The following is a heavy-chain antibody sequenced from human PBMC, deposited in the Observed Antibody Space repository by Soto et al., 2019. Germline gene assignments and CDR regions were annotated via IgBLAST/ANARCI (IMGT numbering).Heavy chain of an antibody. V-gene: IGHV3-30*03. CDR3: AGTGWLLFNYYFDY. J-gene: IGHJ4*02. CDR2: ISYDGSNK. Sequence: PGGSLRLSCAASGLTFCSYGMHGVRQAPGKGLEWVAVISYDGSNKYYADSVKGRFTISRDNSKNTLYLQMNSLRAEDTAVYYCAGTGWLLFNYYFDYWGQGTLVTVSS. D-gene: IGHD3-9*01. CDR1: GLTFCSYG.